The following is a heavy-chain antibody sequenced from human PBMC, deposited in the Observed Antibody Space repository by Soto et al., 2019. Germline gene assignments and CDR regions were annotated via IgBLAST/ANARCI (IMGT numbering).Heavy chain of an antibody. D-gene: IGHD3-3*01. CDR2: ISGSGGST. CDR3: AKDVNQYYDFWSGYLFPNWFDP. CDR1: GFTFSSYA. Sequence: GGPLRLSCAASGFTFSSYAMSWVRQAPGKGLEWVSAISGSGGSTYYADSVKGRFTISRDNSKNTLYLQMNSLRAEDTAVYYCAKDVNQYYDFWSGYLFPNWFDPWGQGTLVTVSS. V-gene: IGHV3-23*01. J-gene: IGHJ5*02.